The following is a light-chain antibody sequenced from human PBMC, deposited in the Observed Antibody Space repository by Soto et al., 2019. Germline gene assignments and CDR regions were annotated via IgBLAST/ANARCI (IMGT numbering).Light chain of an antibody. CDR2: EVN. Sequence: QSSLTQPASVSGSPGQSITISCTGTSSDVGGYYYVSWYQLHPGKAPKLMVFEVNNRPSGVYYRFSGSKSGNTASLTISGLQAEDAADDFCRSYSMSXAYRVGKGTKVXV. J-gene: IGLJ1*01. V-gene: IGLV2-14*01. CDR3: RSYSMSXAYR. CDR1: SSDVGGYYY.